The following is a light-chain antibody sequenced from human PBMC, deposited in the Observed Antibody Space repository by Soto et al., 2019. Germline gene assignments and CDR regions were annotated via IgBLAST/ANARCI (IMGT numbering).Light chain of an antibody. CDR1: QSVSSSY. J-gene: IGKJ3*01. V-gene: IGKV3-20*01. Sequence: EIVLTQSPGTLSLSPGERATLSCRASQSVSSSYLAWYQQKPGQAPRLLIYGATSRATGIPDRFSGSGSGTDFTLTISRLEPEDFVVYYCQQYSSSPFTFGPGTKVDIK. CDR3: QQYSSSPFT. CDR2: GAT.